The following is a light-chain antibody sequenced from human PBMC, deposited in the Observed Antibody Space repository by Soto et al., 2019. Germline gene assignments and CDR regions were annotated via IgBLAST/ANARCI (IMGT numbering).Light chain of an antibody. J-gene: IGKJ4*02. Sequence: EIVMTQSPATLSVSPGERVTLSCQASQSINKDLAWYQQKAGQTPRLLIYGVSTRAYGTPARFSGSGSGTDFALTINSLQSDDLAVYYCQQYFTWPLTFGGGTKVEI. CDR2: GVS. CDR1: QSINKD. CDR3: QQYFTWPLT. V-gene: IGKV3-15*01.